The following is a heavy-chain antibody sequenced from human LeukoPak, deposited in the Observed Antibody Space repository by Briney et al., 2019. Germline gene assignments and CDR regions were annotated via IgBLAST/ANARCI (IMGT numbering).Heavy chain of an antibody. CDR2: IKQDGSEK. V-gene: IGHV3-7*05. CDR1: GFTFSSYW. J-gene: IGHJ3*02. Sequence: GGSLRLSCAASGFTFSSYWMSWVREAAGKGLEWVANIKQDGSEKNHVDSVKGRFTISRDNAKNSLYLQMNSLRAEDTAVYYCVSSSWYPWDVFDIWGQGTMVTVSS. D-gene: IGHD6-13*01. CDR3: VSSSWYPWDVFDI.